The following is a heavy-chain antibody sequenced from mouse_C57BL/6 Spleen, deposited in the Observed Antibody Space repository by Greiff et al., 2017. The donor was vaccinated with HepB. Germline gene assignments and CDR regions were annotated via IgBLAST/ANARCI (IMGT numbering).Heavy chain of an antibody. Sequence: DVQLVESGGGLVKPGGSLKLSCAASGFTFSDYGMHWVRQAPEKGLEWVAYISSGSSTIYYADTVKGRFTISRDNAKNTLFLQMNSLRSEDTAMYYCAELLAMDYWGQGTSVTVSS. J-gene: IGHJ4*01. V-gene: IGHV5-17*01. CDR2: ISSGSSTI. CDR3: AELLAMDY. CDR1: GFTFSDYG.